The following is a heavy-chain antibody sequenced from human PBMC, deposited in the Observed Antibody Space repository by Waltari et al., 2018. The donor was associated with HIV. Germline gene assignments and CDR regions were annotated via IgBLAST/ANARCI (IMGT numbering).Heavy chain of an antibody. Sequence: QVQLVQSGAEVKKPGSSVKVSCKASGGTFSSYAISWVRQAPGQGLEWMEGSIHIFGPANYAQKFKGRVTSTADESTSTAYMELSSLRSEDTAVYYCARVRLAVGDYYYYGMDVWGQGTTVTVSS. CDR3: ARVRLAVGDYYYYGMDV. CDR2: SIHIFGPA. D-gene: IGHD6-19*01. J-gene: IGHJ6*02. V-gene: IGHV1-69*12. CDR1: GGTFSSYA.